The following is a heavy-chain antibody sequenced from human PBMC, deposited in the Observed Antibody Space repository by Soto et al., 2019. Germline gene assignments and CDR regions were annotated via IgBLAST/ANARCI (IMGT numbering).Heavy chain of an antibody. CDR2: IYHRGNI. D-gene: IGHD6-19*01. Sequence: QVQLQESGPGLVKPTGTLSLTCVVSGGSITSTNWWSWVRQPPGKGLEWIGEIYHRGNIDYNPSLKIRVTISVDKSKSQFSLNLRSVTAADTAVYYCARDRVAAPWYYFDNWGQGILVTVSS. V-gene: IGHV4-4*02. J-gene: IGHJ4*02. CDR3: ARDRVAAPWYYFDN. CDR1: GGSITSTNW.